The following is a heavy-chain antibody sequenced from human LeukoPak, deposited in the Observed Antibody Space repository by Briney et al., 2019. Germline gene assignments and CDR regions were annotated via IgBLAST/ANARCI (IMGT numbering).Heavy chain of an antibody. Sequence: GGFLRLSCAVSGFTFSSYWMSWVRQAPGKGLEWVANIKQDGSEKYYVDSVKGRFTISRDNAKNSLYLQMNSLRADDTAVFYCARGLTVDFWGQGTLVTVSS. D-gene: IGHD4/OR15-4a*01. CDR2: IKQDGSEK. CDR1: GFTFSSYW. CDR3: ARGLTVDF. J-gene: IGHJ4*02. V-gene: IGHV3-7*04.